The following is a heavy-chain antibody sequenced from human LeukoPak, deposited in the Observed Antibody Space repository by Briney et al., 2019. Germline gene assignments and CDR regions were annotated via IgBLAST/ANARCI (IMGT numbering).Heavy chain of an antibody. Sequence: GGSPRLSCAASGFTFSSYAMSWVRQAPGKGLEGVSAISGSGGSTYYADSVKGRFTISRDNSKNTLYLQMNSLRAEDTAVYYCAKRPYSYGADLDYWGQGTLVTVSS. CDR3: AKRPYSYGADLDY. J-gene: IGHJ4*02. CDR2: ISGSGGST. CDR1: GFTFSSYA. V-gene: IGHV3-23*01. D-gene: IGHD5-18*01.